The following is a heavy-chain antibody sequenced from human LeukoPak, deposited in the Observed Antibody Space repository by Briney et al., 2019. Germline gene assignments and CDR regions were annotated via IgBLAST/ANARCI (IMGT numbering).Heavy chain of an antibody. D-gene: IGHD6-13*01. CDR1: GFTFSTYW. CDR2: INGDESST. J-gene: IGHJ4*02. Sequence: PGGSLRLSCAASGFTFSTYWMHWVRQAPGKGLVWVSRINGDESSTNYADFVKGRFTISRDNAKKTLYLQMNSLRAEDTAVYYCAAGSSHRIAAGGEYWGQGTLVTVSS. CDR3: AAGSSHRIAAGGEY. V-gene: IGHV3-74*01.